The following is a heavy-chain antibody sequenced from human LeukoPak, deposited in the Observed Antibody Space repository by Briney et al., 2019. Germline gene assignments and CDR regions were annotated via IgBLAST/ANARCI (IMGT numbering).Heavy chain of an antibody. Sequence: GGSLRLSCAASGFTVSSNYMSWVRQAPGKGLEWGSVIYSGGSTYYADSVKGRFTISRDNSKNTLYLQMNSLRAEDTAVYYCAGDPYDRRPGSAFDIWGQGTMVTVSS. D-gene: IGHD3-22*01. CDR1: GFTVSSNY. CDR2: IYSGGST. CDR3: AGDPYDRRPGSAFDI. J-gene: IGHJ3*02. V-gene: IGHV3-53*01.